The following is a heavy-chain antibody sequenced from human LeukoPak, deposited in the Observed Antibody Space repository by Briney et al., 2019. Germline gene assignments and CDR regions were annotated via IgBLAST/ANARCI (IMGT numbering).Heavy chain of an antibody. V-gene: IGHV4-38-2*02. CDR3: ARDVSWDESFQR. D-gene: IGHD1-26*01. CDR1: GFSISKGFY. CDR2: IYHDGTS. Sequence: SETLSLTCTVAGFSISKGFYWGWVRQPPGKGLEFIATIYHDGTSHYNPSLESRATISVDTSRNQFSLNLASVTAADTAVYYCARDVSWDESFQRWGQGTLVTISS. J-gene: IGHJ1*01.